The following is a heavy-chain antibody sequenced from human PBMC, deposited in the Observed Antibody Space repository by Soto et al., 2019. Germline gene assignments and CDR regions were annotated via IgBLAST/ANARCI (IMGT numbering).Heavy chain of an antibody. CDR2: INHSGST. D-gene: IGHD3-3*01. Sequence: PSETLSLTCAVYGGSFSGYYWSWIRQPPGKGLEWIGEINHSGSTNYNPSLKSRVTISVDTSKNQFSLKLSSVTAADTAVYYCARTRFLEWLPVHYYGMDVWGQGTTVTV. J-gene: IGHJ6*02. CDR3: ARTRFLEWLPVHYYGMDV. CDR1: GGSFSGYY. V-gene: IGHV4-34*01.